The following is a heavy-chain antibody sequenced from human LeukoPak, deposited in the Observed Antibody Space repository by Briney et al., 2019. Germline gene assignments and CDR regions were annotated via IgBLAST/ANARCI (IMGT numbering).Heavy chain of an antibody. CDR3: ARAPADY. CDR1: GFTFSTYG. J-gene: IGHJ4*02. CDR2: ISSSSSTI. Sequence: PGGSLRLSCAASGFTFSTYGLHWVRQAPGRGLEWVSYISSSSSTIYYADSVKGRFTISRDNAKNSLYLQMNSLRAEDTAVYYCARAPADYWGQGTLVTVSS. V-gene: IGHV3-48*04. D-gene: IGHD1-14*01.